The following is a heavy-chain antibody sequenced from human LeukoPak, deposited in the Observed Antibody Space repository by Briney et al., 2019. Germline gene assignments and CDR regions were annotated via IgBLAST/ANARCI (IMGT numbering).Heavy chain of an antibody. CDR2: NYYSGST. CDR1: GGSISSYY. D-gene: IGHD1-1*01. J-gene: IGHJ6*02. V-gene: IGHV4-59*01. Sequence: SETLSLTCTVSGGSISSYYWSWIRQPPGRGREWIGYNYYSGSTNYNPSLKSRVTISVDTPKNQFSLKMSSVTAADTAVYYCARYGTTGRPYYYYGMDVWGQGTTVTVSS. CDR3: ARYGTTGRPYYYYGMDV.